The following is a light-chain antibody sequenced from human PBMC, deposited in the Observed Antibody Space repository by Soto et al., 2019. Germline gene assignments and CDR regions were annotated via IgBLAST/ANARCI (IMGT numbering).Light chain of an antibody. V-gene: IGLV1-51*02. CDR3: GTWDSSLRGYV. CDR2: ENN. CDR1: SSNIGNNY. Sequence: QSVLTHPPSVSAATGQKVTISCSGSSSNIGNNYVSWYQQLPGTAPKLLIYENNRRPSGIPDRFSGSKSGTSATLGITGLQTGDEADYYCGTWDSSLRGYVFGTGTKLTVL. J-gene: IGLJ1*01.